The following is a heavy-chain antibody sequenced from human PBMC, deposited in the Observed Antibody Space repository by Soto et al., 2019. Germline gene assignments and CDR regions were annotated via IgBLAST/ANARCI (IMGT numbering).Heavy chain of an antibody. CDR3: AKNPCGGSGGNCYSGGYYYYYNGMDV. V-gene: IGHV4-59*01. Sequence: PSETLSLTFTVSGGSISSYYWSWIRQPPGKGLEWIGYIYYSGSTNCNPSLKSRVTISVDTSKNQFSLKLSSVTAADTAVYYCAKNPCGGSGGNCYSGGYYYYYNGMDVWGQGTTVTVSS. D-gene: IGHD2-15*01. CDR1: GGSISSYY. J-gene: IGHJ6*02. CDR2: IYYSGST.